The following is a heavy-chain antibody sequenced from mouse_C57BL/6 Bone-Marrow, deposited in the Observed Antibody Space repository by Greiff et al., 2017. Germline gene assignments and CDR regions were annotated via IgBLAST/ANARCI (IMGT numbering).Heavy chain of an antibody. CDR2: ISYDGSN. V-gene: IGHV3-6*01. Sequence: VQLKESGPGLVKPSQSLSLTCSVTGYSITSGYYWNWIRQFPGNKLEWMGYISYDGSNNYNPSLKNRISITRDTSKNQFFLQLNSVTTEDTATYYCARKWVTGGFAYWGQGTLVTVSA. J-gene: IGHJ3*01. D-gene: IGHD4-1*01. CDR1: GYSITSGYY. CDR3: ARKWVTGGFAY.